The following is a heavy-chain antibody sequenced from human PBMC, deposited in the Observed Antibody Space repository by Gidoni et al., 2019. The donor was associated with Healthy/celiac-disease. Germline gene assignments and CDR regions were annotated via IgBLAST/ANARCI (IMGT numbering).Heavy chain of an antibody. J-gene: IGHJ4*02. V-gene: IGHV3-33*01. Sequence: QVQLVESGGGVVQPGRSLRLSCAASGFTFSSYGMHWVRQAPGKGLEWVAVIWYDGSNKYYADSVKGRFTISRDNSKNTLYLQMNSLRAEDTAVYYCARGTGWFGTNFDYWGQGTLVTVSS. D-gene: IGHD3-10*01. CDR3: ARGTGWFGTNFDY. CDR1: GFTFSSYG. CDR2: IWYDGSNK.